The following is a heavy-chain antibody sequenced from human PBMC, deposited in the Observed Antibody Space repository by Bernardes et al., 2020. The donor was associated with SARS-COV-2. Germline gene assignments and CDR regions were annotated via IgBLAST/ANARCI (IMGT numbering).Heavy chain of an antibody. CDR1: SGSISNCNYY. V-gene: IGHV4-39*01. CDR2: IYSSGTT. CDR3: VGSSCGRDCYIGGLRSWDYGMDV. D-gene: IGHD2-21*02. J-gene: IGHJ6*02. Sequence: SETLSLTCTVSSGSISNCNYYWGWIRQPPGKGLEWIGSIYSSGTTYTNPSLQSRVTTSVDTSKNQFSLRLTSVTAADTAVYYCVGSSCGRDCYIGGLRSWDYGMDVWGQGTTVTVSS.